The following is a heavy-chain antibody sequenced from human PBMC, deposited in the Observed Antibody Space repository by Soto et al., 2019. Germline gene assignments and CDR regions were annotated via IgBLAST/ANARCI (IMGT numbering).Heavy chain of an antibody. Sequence: QLQLQESGPGLVKPSETLSLTCAVSGGSITSSSYYWGWIRQAPGRGLEWIGTIYYRGSTYYNPSLESRVTISADTSMNQLSLNLRSVTAADTAVYYCASPAGADYTLAYWGQGILVTVSS. V-gene: IGHV4-39*01. CDR1: GGSITSSSYY. CDR2: IYYRGST. D-gene: IGHD4-4*01. CDR3: ASPAGADYTLAY. J-gene: IGHJ4*02.